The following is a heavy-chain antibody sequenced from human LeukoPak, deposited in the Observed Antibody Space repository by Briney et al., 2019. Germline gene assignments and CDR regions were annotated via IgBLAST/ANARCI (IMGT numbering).Heavy chain of an antibody. Sequence: ASVKVSCKASGYTFIDYFIHWMRQTPGQGLEWLGWINPNSGVTRYAQKFQDRVTMARDTAAYMELSSLKSDDTAVYYCVRAVSGTLGGAFDIWGQGTAVTVSS. CDR3: VRAVSGTLGGAFDI. CDR1: GYTFIDYF. CDR2: INPNSGVT. V-gene: IGHV1-2*02. D-gene: IGHD1-7*01. J-gene: IGHJ3*02.